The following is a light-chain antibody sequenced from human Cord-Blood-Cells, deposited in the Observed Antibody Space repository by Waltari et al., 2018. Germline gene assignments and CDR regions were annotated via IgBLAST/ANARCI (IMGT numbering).Light chain of an antibody. V-gene: IGLV2-14*01. Sequence: QSALTQPASVSGSPVQSITISCTGTSSDVGGYNYVSWYQQHPGKAPKLMIYDVRKRPSGVSNRFSGSKSGNTASLTISGLQAEDEADYYCSSYTSSSTLVFGGGTKLTVL. J-gene: IGLJ3*02. CDR3: SSYTSSSTLV. CDR1: SSDVGGYNY. CDR2: DVR.